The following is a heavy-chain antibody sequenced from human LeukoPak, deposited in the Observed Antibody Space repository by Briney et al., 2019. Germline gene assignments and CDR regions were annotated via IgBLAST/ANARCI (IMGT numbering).Heavy chain of an antibody. CDR3: ARDPRWLTPDCTSTSCSENYFDP. CDR1: GYSINNGYQ. CDR2: IYHNGGA. V-gene: IGHV4-38-2*02. D-gene: IGHD2-2*01. Sequence: SETLSLTCAVSGYSINNGYQWAWIRQSPGRGLEWIGSIYHNGGAHYNPSLRSRVVISVDTSNNQFSLRLSSVTVADTAVYYCARDPRWLTPDCTSTSCSENYFDPWGRGTLVTVSS. J-gene: IGHJ5*02.